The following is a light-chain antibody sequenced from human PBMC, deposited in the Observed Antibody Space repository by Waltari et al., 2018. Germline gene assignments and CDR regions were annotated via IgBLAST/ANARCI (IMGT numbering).Light chain of an antibody. V-gene: IGKV4-1*01. CDR1: QSVLFSTKHKNF. CDR3: QQYYTTPWT. CDR2: WAS. Sequence: DIVMTQSPDSLAVSLGERAAINCKSSQSVLFSTKHKNFLAWYQPKPGQPPKLLIYWASTRESGVPDRFSGSGSGTDFTLTISSLQAEDVAVYYCQQYYTTPWTFGQGTKVEIK. J-gene: IGKJ1*01.